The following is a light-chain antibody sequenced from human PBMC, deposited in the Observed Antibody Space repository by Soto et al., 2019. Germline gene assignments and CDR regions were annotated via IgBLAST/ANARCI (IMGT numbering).Light chain of an antibody. Sequence: EIVMTQSPATLSVSPGERATLSCRASQSVSSNLAWYQQKPGQAPRLLMYGASTRATGIPAWFSGSGSGTEFTLTISSLQSEDFAVYYCQQYNNWPPWTFGQGTKLEIK. CDR1: QSVSSN. CDR3: QQYNNWPPWT. CDR2: GAS. V-gene: IGKV3-15*01. J-gene: IGKJ1*01.